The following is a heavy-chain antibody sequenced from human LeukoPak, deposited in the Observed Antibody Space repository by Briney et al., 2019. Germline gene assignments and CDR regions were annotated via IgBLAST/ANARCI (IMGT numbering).Heavy chain of an antibody. CDR1: GYTFTSYD. V-gene: IGHV1-8*01. D-gene: IGHD2-21*01. CDR3: ARGRLIYYGMDV. CDR2: MNPNNGNT. J-gene: IGHJ6*02. Sequence: ASVKVSCKASGYTFTSYDINWVRQATGQGLERMGWMNPNNGNTGYAQKFQGRVTMTRNTSIRTAYMELSSLRSEDTAVYHCARGRLIYYGMDVWGQGTTVTVSS.